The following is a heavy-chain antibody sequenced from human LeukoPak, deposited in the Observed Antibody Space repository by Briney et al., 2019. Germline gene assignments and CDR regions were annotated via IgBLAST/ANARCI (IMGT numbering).Heavy chain of an antibody. CDR3: ARGGLSSSGCDY. D-gene: IGHD6-19*01. Sequence: ASVKVSCKTSGHTFTSYGFTWVRQAPGQGAEWMGWISAYNGVTNYAQRLRGRLTISTDTSTSTVYMELRSLRSDDTAVYYCARGGLSSSGCDYWGQGTLVTVSS. J-gene: IGHJ4*02. V-gene: IGHV1-18*01. CDR1: GHTFTSYG. CDR2: ISAYNGVT.